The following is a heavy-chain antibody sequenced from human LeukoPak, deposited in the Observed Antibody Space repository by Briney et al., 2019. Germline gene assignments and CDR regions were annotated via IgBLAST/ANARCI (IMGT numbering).Heavy chain of an antibody. V-gene: IGHV3-13*01. Sequence: PGGSLRLSCAASGFTFSSYDMHWVRQATGKGLEWVSAIGTAGDTYYPGSVKGRFTISRENAKNSLYLQMNSLRAGDTAVYYCARAVPYYDILTGYYKYYFDYWGQGTLVTVSS. CDR1: GFTFSSYD. J-gene: IGHJ4*02. D-gene: IGHD3-9*01. CDR2: IGTAGDT. CDR3: ARAVPYYDILTGYYKYYFDY.